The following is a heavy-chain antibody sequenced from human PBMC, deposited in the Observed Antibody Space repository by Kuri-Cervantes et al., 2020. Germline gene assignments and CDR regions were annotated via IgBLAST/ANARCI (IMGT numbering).Heavy chain of an antibody. CDR2: MNPNSGNT. D-gene: IGHD5-12*01. V-gene: IGHV1-8*01. Sequence: ASVKVSCKASGYTFTSYDINWVRQATGQGLEWMGWMNPNSGNTGYAQKFQGRVTMTRNTSISTAYMELNSLRAEDTAVYYCARENIVVSNGVYFDYWGQGTLVTVSS. CDR1: GYTFTSYD. CDR3: ARENIVVSNGVYFDY. J-gene: IGHJ4*02.